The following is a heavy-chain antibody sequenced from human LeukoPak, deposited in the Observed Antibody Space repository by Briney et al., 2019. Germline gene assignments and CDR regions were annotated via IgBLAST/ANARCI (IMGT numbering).Heavy chain of an antibody. CDR2: MNPNSGNT. Sequence: ASVKVSCKASGYTLTSYDINWVRQAPGQGLEWMGWMNPNSGNTGYAQKFQGRVTMTRNTSITTAYMELSSLSSEDMAVYYCARRFPITYYYYGMDVWGQGTTVTVSS. D-gene: IGHD5-12*01. CDR3: ARRFPITYYYYGMDV. J-gene: IGHJ6*02. V-gene: IGHV1-8*01. CDR1: GYTLTSYD.